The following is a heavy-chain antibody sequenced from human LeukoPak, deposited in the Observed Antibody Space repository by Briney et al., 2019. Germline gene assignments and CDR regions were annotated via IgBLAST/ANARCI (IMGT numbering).Heavy chain of an antibody. J-gene: IGHJ4*02. CDR1: GYSFTSYW. CDR2: IYPGDSDT. V-gene: IGHV5-51*01. Sequence: GESLKISCKGSGYSFTSYWIGWVRQMPGKGLEWMGIIYPGDSDTRYSPSFQGQVTISADKSISTAYLQWSSLKASDTAMYYCARTGTSSSGWYPAPIDYWGQGTLVTVSS. D-gene: IGHD6-19*01. CDR3: ARTGTSSSGWYPAPIDY.